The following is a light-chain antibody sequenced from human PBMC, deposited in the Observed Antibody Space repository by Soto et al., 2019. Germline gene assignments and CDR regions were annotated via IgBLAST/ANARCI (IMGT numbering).Light chain of an antibody. Sequence: SVLTQPPSASGTPGQRVTISCSGSSSNIGSNTVNWYQQLPGTAPKLLIYSNNQRPSGVPDRFSGSKSGTSASLAISGLQSEDEADYYCAAWDDSLNAYVFGTGTQLTVL. CDR1: SSNIGSNT. CDR2: SNN. CDR3: AAWDDSLNAYV. J-gene: IGLJ1*01. V-gene: IGLV1-44*01.